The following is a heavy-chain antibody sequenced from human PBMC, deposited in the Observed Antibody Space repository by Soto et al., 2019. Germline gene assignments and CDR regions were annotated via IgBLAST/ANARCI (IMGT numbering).Heavy chain of an antibody. Sequence: LRLSCAASGFTFSSYAMSWVRQAPGKGMEWVSAISGSGGSTYYADSVKGRFTISRDNSKNTLYLQMNSLRAEDTAVYYCAKATSVNYDFWSGYYTDYYYGMDVWGQGATVTVSS. CDR2: ISGSGGST. CDR1: GFTFSSYA. V-gene: IGHV3-23*01. J-gene: IGHJ6*02. D-gene: IGHD3-3*01. CDR3: AKATSVNYDFWSGYYTDYYYGMDV.